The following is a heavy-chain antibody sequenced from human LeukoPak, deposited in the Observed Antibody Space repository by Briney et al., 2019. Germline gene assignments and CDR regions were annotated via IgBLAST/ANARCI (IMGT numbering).Heavy chain of an antibody. CDR1: GYTFTGYY. V-gene: IGHV1-2*02. Sequence: ASVKVSCKASGYTFTGYYMHWVRQAPGQGLEWMGWINPNSGGTNYAQKLQGRVTMTTDTSTSTAYMELRSLRSDDTAMYYCARERSPYNWFDPWGQGTLVTVSS. D-gene: IGHD4-17*01. J-gene: IGHJ5*02. CDR3: ARERSPYNWFDP. CDR2: INPNSGGT.